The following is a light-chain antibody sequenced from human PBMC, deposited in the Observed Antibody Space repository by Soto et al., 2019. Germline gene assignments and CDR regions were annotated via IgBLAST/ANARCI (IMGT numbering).Light chain of an antibody. CDR1: QSVGRSY. V-gene: IGKV3-15*01. CDR3: QQYNSYSRT. Sequence: EMVLTQSPATLSLSPWERATLYCRASQSVGRSYLAWYQQKPGQAPRLLIYGASTRATGIPARFSGSGSGTEFTLTISSLQPDDFATYYCQQYNSYSRTFGQGTKVDIK. CDR2: GAS. J-gene: IGKJ1*01.